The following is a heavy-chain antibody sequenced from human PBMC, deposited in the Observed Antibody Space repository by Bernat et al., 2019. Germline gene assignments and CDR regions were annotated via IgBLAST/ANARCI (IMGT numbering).Heavy chain of an antibody. Sequence: EVQLLESGGGLVQPGGSLRLSCAASGFTFSSYAMSWVRQAPGKGLEWVSAISGSGGSTYYADSVKGRFTIARDNSKNTLYLQMNSLRAEDTAVYYCAKDGSSYPYFDYWGQGTLVTVSS. CDR3: AKDGSSYPYFDY. D-gene: IGHD6-6*01. CDR2: ISGSGGST. V-gene: IGHV3-23*01. CDR1: GFTFSSYA. J-gene: IGHJ4*02.